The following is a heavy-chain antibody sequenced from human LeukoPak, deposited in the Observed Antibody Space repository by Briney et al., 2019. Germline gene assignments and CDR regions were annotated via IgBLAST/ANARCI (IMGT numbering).Heavy chain of an antibody. D-gene: IGHD3-9*01. J-gene: IGHJ3*02. Sequence: GGSLRLSCAASGFTFSSYWMSWVRQAPGKGLEWVANIKQDGSEKYYVDSVKGRFTISRDNAKNSLYLQMNSLRAEDTAVYYCARDNPVTYDTDAFDIWGQGTMATVSS. CDR2: IKQDGSEK. CDR1: GFTFSSYW. CDR3: ARDNPVTYDTDAFDI. V-gene: IGHV3-7*01.